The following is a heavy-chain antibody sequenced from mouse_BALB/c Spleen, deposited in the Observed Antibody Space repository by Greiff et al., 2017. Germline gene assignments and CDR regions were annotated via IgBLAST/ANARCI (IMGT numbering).Heavy chain of an antibody. CDR2: ISDGGSYT. V-gene: IGHV5-4*02. J-gene: IGHJ3*01. CDR1: GFTFSDYY. Sequence: LVESGGGLVKPGGSLKLSCAASGFTFSDYYMYWVRPTPGKRLGWVATISDGGSYTYYPDSVKGRFTLSRDNAQNNLYLQMSSLKAEDTAMYCCARDAWFAYWGQGTLVTVS. CDR3: ARDAWFAY.